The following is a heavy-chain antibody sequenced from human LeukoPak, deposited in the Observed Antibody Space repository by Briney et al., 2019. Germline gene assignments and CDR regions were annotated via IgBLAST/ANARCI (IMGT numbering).Heavy chain of an antibody. CDR2: INPNSGGT. J-gene: IGHJ4*02. V-gene: IGHV1-2*02. D-gene: IGHD2-8*01. Sequence: RASVKVSCKASGYTFTGYYMHWVRQAPGQGLEWMGWINPNSGGTNHAQKFQGRVTMTRDTSISTAYMELSRLRSDDTAVYYCASGNCTNGVCYSEYYYWGQGTLVTVSS. CDR3: ASGNCTNGVCYSEYYY. CDR1: GYTFTGYY.